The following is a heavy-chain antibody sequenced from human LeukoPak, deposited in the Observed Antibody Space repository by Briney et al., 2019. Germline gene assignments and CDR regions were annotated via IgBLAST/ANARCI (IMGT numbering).Heavy chain of an antibody. Sequence: GGSLRLSCTASGFVSSNYMSWVRQTPGKGLEWVSVIYSGGITYYADSVKGRFIVSRDNSKNTVYLQMNSLRAEDTAVYYCARDRGNQRGYYTYSMDVWGKGPTVTASS. D-gene: IGHD1-14*01. J-gene: IGHJ6*03. CDR1: GFVSSNY. CDR2: IYSGGIT. V-gene: IGHV3-66*01. CDR3: ARDRGNQRGYYTYSMDV.